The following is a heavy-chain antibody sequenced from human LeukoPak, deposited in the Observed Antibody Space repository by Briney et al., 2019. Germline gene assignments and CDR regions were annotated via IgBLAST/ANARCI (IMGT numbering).Heavy chain of an antibody. CDR3: AKDIGSSWYYGMDV. Sequence: GGSLRLSCAASGFTFDDYAMHWVRQAPGKGLEWVSGISWNSGSIGYADSVKGRFTISRDNAKNSLYLQMNSLRAEDTALYYCAKDIGSSWYYGMDVWGQGTTVTVSS. CDR1: GFTFDDYA. CDR2: ISWNSGSI. J-gene: IGHJ6*02. D-gene: IGHD6-13*01. V-gene: IGHV3-9*01.